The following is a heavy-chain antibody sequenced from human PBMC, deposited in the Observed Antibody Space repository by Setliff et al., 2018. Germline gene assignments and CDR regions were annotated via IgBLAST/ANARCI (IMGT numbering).Heavy chain of an antibody. D-gene: IGHD6-6*01. Sequence: LSLTCTVSGGSISSSSYYWGWIRQPPGKGLEWISYISSSGTSIYYADSVKGRFTISKDNAKNSLYLQMNSLRAEDTAVYYCARGSSSSGVDYWGQGTLVTVSS. J-gene: IGHJ4*02. CDR3: ARGSSSSGVDY. CDR2: ISSSGTSI. CDR1: GGSISSSSYY. V-gene: IGHV3-11*04.